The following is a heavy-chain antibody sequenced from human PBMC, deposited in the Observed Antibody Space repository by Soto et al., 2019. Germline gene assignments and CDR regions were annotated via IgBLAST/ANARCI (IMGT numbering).Heavy chain of an antibody. CDR1: GFPFRNYW. V-gene: IGHV3-7*03. CDR2: IGQDESEK. CDR3: ARDSKYGASYCFDW. J-gene: IGHJ4*02. Sequence: PGGSLRLSCAASGFPFRNYWMTWVRQAPGKGLEWVANIGQDESEKYYVQSVKGRFTISRDNAKNSLYLQMESLRAEDSAVYYCARDSKYGASYCFDWWGQGTLVTVSS. D-gene: IGHD4-17*01.